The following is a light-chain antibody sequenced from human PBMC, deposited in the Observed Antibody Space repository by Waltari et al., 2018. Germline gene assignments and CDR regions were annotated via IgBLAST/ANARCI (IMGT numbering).Light chain of an antibody. CDR3: QTGGHGTWV. Sequence: QLVLTQSPSASASLGASVKLTCPLSSGHSSNVIAWLQQQPEKGPRYLMKVNSDGSHSKGDEIPYRFSGSSSGAERYLTISSVQPEDEADYYCQTGGHGTWVFGGGTKLTVL. CDR1: SGHSSNV. V-gene: IGLV4-69*01. CDR2: VNSDGSH. J-gene: IGLJ3*02.